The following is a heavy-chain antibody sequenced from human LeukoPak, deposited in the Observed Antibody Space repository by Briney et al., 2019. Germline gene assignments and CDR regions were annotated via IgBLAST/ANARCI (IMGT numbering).Heavy chain of an antibody. Sequence: GRSLRLSCAASGFTFSSYSMNWVRQAPGKGLEWVSYISSSGSTIYYADSVKGRFTISRDNAKNSLYLQMNSLRAEDTAVYYCARGYSGGHYLIDAFDIWGQGTMVTVSS. J-gene: IGHJ3*02. CDR1: GFTFSSYS. V-gene: IGHV3-48*04. CDR2: ISSSGSTI. CDR3: ARGYSGGHYLIDAFDI. D-gene: IGHD1-26*01.